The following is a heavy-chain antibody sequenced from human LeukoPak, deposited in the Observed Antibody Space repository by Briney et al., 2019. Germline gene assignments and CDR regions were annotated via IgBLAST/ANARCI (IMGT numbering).Heavy chain of an antibody. J-gene: IGHJ6*03. D-gene: IGHD3-10*01. Sequence: ASVKVSCKASGYTFTSYGISWVRQATGQGLEWMGWMNPNSGNTGYAQKFQGRVTMTRNTSISTAYMELSSLRSEDTAVYYCARGVRITMGRGVIIKKPSYYYYMDVWGKGTTVTISS. CDR3: ARGVRITMGRGVIIKKPSYYYYMDV. V-gene: IGHV1-8*02. CDR1: GYTFTSYG. CDR2: MNPNSGNT.